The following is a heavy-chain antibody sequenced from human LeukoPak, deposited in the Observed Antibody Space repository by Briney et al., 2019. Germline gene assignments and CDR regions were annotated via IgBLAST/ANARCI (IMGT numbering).Heavy chain of an antibody. CDR3: ARGVGATSDFDY. D-gene: IGHD1-26*01. CDR1: GGSISSGDYY. CDR2: IYYSGST. J-gene: IGHJ4*02. Sequence: PSETLSLTCTVSGGSISSGDYYWSWIRQPPGKGLEWIGYIYYSGSTYYNPSLKSRVTISVDTSKNQFSLKLSSVTAADTAVYYCARGVGATSDFDYWGQGTLVTVSS. V-gene: IGHV4-30-4*01.